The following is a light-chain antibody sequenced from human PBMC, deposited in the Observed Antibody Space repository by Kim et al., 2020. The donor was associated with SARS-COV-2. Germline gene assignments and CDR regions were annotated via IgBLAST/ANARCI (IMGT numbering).Light chain of an antibody. CDR1: QSVSSF. CDR3: QQRRDWPLT. J-gene: IGKJ5*01. Sequence: EIVLTQSPATLSLSPGERATLSCRASQSVSSFVNWYQQKPGQAPRLLMYDVSNRATGIPARFSGSGSGTDFTLTISSLEPEDFAVYYCQQRRDWPLTFGQGTRLEIK. CDR2: DVS. V-gene: IGKV3-11*01.